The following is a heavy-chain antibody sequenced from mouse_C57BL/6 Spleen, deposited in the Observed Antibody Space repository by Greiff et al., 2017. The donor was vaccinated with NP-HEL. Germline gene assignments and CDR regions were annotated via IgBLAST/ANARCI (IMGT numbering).Heavy chain of an antibody. CDR3: AREAPYYDNYGGYFDV. CDR1: GFTFSDFY. CDR2: SRNKANDYTT. V-gene: IGHV7-1*01. J-gene: IGHJ1*03. D-gene: IGHD2-10*01. Sequence: EVQVVESGGGLVQSGRSLRLSCATSGFTFSDFYMEWVRQAPGKGLEWIAASRNKANDYTTEYSASVKGRFIVSRDTSQSILYLQMNALRAEDTAIYYCAREAPYYDNYGGYFDVWGTGTTVTVSS.